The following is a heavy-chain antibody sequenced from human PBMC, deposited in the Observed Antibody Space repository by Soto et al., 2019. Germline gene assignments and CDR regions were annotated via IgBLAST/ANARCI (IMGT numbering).Heavy chain of an antibody. J-gene: IGHJ4*01. CDR1: GYSFPNYW. CDR3: AVKPSVAANGGESDY. D-gene: IGHD6-19*01. CDR2: IYPGDSDT. V-gene: IGHV5-51*01. Sequence: CKGSGYSFPNYWIGWVRQMPGKGLEWMGIIYPGDSDTRYSPSFQGQVTISADKSISTAYLQWDSLKASDTAMYYCAVKPSVAANGGESDYWGRGTLVTVPQ.